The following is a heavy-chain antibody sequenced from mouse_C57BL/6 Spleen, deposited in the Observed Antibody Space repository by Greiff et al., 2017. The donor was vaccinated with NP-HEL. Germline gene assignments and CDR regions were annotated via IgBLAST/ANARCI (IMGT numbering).Heavy chain of an antibody. D-gene: IGHD2-2*01. CDR3: ARWVTTVYCFDY. V-gene: IGHV1-69*01. Sequence: QVQLQQPGAELVMPGASVKLSCKASGYTFTSYWMHWVKQRPGQGLEWIGEIDPSDSYTNYTQKFKGKSTLTVDKSSSTAYMQLSSLTSEDSAVYYCARWVTTVYCFDYWGQGTTLTVSS. CDR1: GYTFTSYW. J-gene: IGHJ2*01. CDR2: IDPSDSYT.